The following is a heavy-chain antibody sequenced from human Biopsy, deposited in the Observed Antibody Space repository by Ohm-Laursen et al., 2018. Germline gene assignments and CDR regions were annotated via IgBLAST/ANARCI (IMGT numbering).Heavy chain of an antibody. D-gene: IGHD1-14*01. CDR1: GDSISSDYY. V-gene: IGHV4-31*03. J-gene: IGHJ4*02. Sequence: TLSLTCTVSGDSISSDYYWPWIRQVPGECLEWIAYMHHSGPTYTYYNPPLKSRVAISVEVSKNQFSLKVSSVTAADTAVYFCTRKPNSLYYFDHWGQGTLVTVSS. CDR2: MHHSGPT. CDR3: TRKPNSLYYFDH.